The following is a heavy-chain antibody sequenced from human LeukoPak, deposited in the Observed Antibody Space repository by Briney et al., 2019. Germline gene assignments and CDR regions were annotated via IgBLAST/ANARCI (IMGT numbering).Heavy chain of an antibody. CDR2: ISGSGDST. V-gene: IGHV3-23*01. Sequence: GGSLRLSCAASGFTFSSYGMTWVRQAPGKGLEWVSVISGSGDSTYYADSVKGRFTISRDNAKNSLYLQVNSLRDEDTAVYYCAREGPVVRGSEVDYWGQGTLVTVSS. CDR1: GFTFSSYG. D-gene: IGHD4-23*01. CDR3: AREGPVVRGSEVDY. J-gene: IGHJ4*02.